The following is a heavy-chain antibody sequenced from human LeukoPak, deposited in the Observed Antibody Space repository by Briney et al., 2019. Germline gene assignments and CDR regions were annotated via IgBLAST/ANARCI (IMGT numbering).Heavy chain of an antibody. J-gene: IGHJ1*01. CDR1: GYTFTSYG. D-gene: IGHD5-24*01. CDR2: INPNSGGT. Sequence: ASVKVSCKASGYTFTSYGISWVRQAPGQGLEWMGWINPNSGGTNYAQKFQGRVTMTRDTSISTAYMELSRLRSDDTAVYYCAREMATRSEYFQHWGQGTLVTVSS. V-gene: IGHV1-2*02. CDR3: AREMATRSEYFQH.